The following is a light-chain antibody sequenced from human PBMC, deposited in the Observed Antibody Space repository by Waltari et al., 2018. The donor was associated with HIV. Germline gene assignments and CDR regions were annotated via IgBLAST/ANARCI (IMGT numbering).Light chain of an antibody. CDR1: NSNIGSNT. V-gene: IGLV1-44*01. J-gene: IGLJ2*01. CDR2: NNY. CDR3: AAWDGSLLGVL. Sequence: QSVLTQPPSASGTPGQRVTIACSGSNSNIGSNTVNWYKQVPGTAPKPLIYNNYGRPSGVPDRFSGSKSGSSASLAISGLQSEDDGDYYCAAWDGSLLGVLFGGGTKLTVL.